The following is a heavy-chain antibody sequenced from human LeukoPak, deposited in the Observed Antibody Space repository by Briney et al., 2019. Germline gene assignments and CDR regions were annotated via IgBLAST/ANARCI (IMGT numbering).Heavy chain of an antibody. V-gene: IGHV3-30*04. Sequence: GGSLRLSCAASGFTFSNFAMHWVRQAPGKGLEWVAVISYDGSIKYYADSVKGRFTISRDNSKNTLYLQMNSLRAEDTAVYYCARDYCSGGSCIYYYYGMDVWGQGTTVTVSS. CDR1: GFTFSNFA. CDR2: ISYDGSIK. D-gene: IGHD2-15*01. CDR3: ARDYCSGGSCIYYYYGMDV. J-gene: IGHJ6*02.